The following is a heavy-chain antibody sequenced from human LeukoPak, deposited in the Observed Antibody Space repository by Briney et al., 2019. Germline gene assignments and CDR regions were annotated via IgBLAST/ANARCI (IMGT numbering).Heavy chain of an antibody. J-gene: IGHJ3*02. CDR3: ARGAQGAYDI. V-gene: IGHV3-30*04. CDR2: ISYDGSNK. CDR1: GFTFSSYA. Sequence: GGSLRLSCAASGFTFSSYAMHWVRQAPGKGLEWVAVISYDGSNKYYADSVKGRFTISRDNSKNTLYLQMNSLRAEDTAVYYCARGAQGAYDIWGQGTMVIVSS.